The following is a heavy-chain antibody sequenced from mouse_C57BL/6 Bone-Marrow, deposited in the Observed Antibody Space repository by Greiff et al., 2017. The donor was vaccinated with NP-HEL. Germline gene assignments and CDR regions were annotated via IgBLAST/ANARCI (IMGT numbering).Heavy chain of an antibody. CDR1: GYTFTSYW. V-gene: IGHV1-64*01. CDR2: IHPNSGST. CDR3: AREVLLRFPFDY. D-gene: IGHD1-1*01. J-gene: IGHJ2*01. Sequence: QVQLQQPGAELVKPGASVKLSCKASGYTFTSYWMHWVKQRPGQGLEWIGMIHPNSGSTNYNEKFKSKATLTVDKSSSTAYMQLSSLTSEDSAVYYCAREVLLRFPFDYWGQGTTLTVSS.